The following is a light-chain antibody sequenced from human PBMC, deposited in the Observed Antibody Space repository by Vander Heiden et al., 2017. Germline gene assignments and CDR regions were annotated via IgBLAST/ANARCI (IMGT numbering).Light chain of an antibody. J-gene: IGKJ4*01. V-gene: IGKV2-28*01. CDR2: LAS. CDR3: MQALNVPLT. Sequence: DVVMTQSPLPLPFTPGEPASIACRSRRSRLHSKGNYYLAWYVQKPGQSPHLLFYLASNRASGVPNRFSGSGSGTDFTLNISRVEAEDVGVYYCMQALNVPLTFGGGTKVEIK. CDR1: RSRLHSKGNYY.